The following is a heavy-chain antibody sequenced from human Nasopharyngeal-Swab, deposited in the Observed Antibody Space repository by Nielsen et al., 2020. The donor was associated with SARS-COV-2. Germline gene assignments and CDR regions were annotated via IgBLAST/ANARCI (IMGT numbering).Heavy chain of an antibody. CDR3: ARDGGGCSSTSCHT. J-gene: IGHJ4*02. CDR1: GLTFSSYS. V-gene: IGHV3-21*01. D-gene: IGHD2-2*02. CDR2: ISSSSSYI. Sequence: GESLKISCAASGLTFSSYSMNWVRQAPGKGLEWVSSISSSSSYIYYADSVKGRFTISRDNAKNSLYLQMNSLRAEDTAVYYCARDGGGCSSTSCHTWGQGTLVTVSS.